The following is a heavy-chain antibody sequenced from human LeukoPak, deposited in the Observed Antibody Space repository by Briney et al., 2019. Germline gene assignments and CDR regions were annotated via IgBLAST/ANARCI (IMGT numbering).Heavy chain of an antibody. CDR2: IIPIFGIA. V-gene: IGHV1-69*04. Sequence: SVKASCKASGGTFSSYAISWVRQAPGQGLEWMGRIIPIFGIANYAQRFQGRVTITADKSTSTAHMELSSLRSEDTAVYYCAREGGITGTDLDYWGQGTLVTVSS. D-gene: IGHD1-20*01. CDR1: GGTFSSYA. CDR3: AREGGITGTDLDY. J-gene: IGHJ4*02.